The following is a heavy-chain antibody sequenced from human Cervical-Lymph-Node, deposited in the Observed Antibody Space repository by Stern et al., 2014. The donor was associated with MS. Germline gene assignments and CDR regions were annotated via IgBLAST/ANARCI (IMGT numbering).Heavy chain of an antibody. D-gene: IGHD4-17*01. J-gene: IGHJ6*02. CDR2: ISYDGRNK. V-gene: IGHV3-30*04. CDR1: GFTFSRYA. CDR3: ARDRLDGDYVYYYGLDV. Sequence: VQLLESGGGVVRPGRSLRLSCATSGFTFSRYAVLWVRQAPGKGLEWVAAISYDGRNKVYGDSVKGRFTISRDNSKNTLFLQMNNLRPEDSGVYHCARDRLDGDYVYYYGLDVWGQGTTVTVSS.